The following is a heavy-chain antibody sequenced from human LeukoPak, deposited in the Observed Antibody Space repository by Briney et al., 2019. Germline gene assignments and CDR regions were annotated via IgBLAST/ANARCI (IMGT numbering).Heavy chain of an antibody. V-gene: IGHV1-69*04. CDR2: IIPTLGIA. CDR3: ARERPGEGPDAFDI. J-gene: IGHJ3*02. D-gene: IGHD7-27*01. CDR1: GGTFSSYA. Sequence: AASVKVSCKASGGTFSSYAISWVRQAPGQGLEWMGRIIPTLGIANYAQKFQGRVTITADKSTSTAYMELSSLRSEDTAVYYCARERPGEGPDAFDIWGQGTMVTVSS.